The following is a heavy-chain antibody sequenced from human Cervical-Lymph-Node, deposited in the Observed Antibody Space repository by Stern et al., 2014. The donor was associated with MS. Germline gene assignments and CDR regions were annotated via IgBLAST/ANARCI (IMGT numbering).Heavy chain of an antibody. Sequence: EVQLLESGGGLVKPGGSLRLSCAASGFTFSNAWMSWVRQAPGKGLEWVGRIKSKTDGGTTDYAAPVKGRFTISRDDSKNTLYLQMNSLKTEDTAVYYCTTDFSAAGTDYYYYGMDVWGQGTTVTVSS. D-gene: IGHD6-13*01. CDR3: TTDFSAAGTDYYYYGMDV. J-gene: IGHJ6*02. V-gene: IGHV3-15*01. CDR2: IKSKTDGGTT. CDR1: GFTFSNAW.